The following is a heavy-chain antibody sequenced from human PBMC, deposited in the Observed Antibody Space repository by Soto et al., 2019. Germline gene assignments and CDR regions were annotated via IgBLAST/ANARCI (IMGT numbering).Heavy chain of an antibody. V-gene: IGHV4-59*01. D-gene: IGHD3-10*01. CDR2: IYYSGST. CDR1: GGSISSYY. J-gene: IGHJ6*04. CDR3: ARDRATGNYHYGMDV. Sequence: PSETLSLTCTVSGGSISSYYWSWIRQPPGKGLEWIGYIYYSGSTNYNPSLKSRVTISVDTSKNQFSLKLSSVTAADTAVYYCARDRATGNYHYGMDVWGKGTKVTV.